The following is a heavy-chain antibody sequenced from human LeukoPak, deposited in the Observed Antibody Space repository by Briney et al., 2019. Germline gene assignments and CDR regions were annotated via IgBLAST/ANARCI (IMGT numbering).Heavy chain of an antibody. J-gene: IGHJ4*02. V-gene: IGHV3-11*05. D-gene: IGHD3-22*01. Sequence: GSLRLSCAASGFTFSDYYMSWIRQAPGKGLEWVSYISSSSSYTNYADSVKGRFTISRDNAKNSLYLQMNSLRAEDTAVYYCARALYDSSDYYFDYWGQGTLVTVSS. CDR1: GFTFSDYY. CDR2: ISSSSSYT. CDR3: ARALYDSSDYYFDY.